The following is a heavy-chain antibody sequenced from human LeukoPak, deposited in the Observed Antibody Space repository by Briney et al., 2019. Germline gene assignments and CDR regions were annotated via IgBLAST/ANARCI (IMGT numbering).Heavy chain of an antibody. Sequence: SETLSLTCAVYGGSFSGYYWSWIRQPPGKGLEWIGEINHSGSTNYNPSLKSRVTISLETSKNKFSLKLSSVTAADTAVYYCARVRFLEWLWFDPWGQGTLVTVSS. CDR3: ARVRFLEWLWFDP. J-gene: IGHJ5*02. D-gene: IGHD3-3*01. CDR2: INHSGST. V-gene: IGHV4-34*01. CDR1: GGSFSGYY.